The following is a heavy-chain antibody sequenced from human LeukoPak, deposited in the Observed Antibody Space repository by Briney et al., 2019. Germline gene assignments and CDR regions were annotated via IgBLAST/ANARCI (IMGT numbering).Heavy chain of an antibody. V-gene: IGHV4-61*01. CDR3: ARGNNDYYDSSGYDFLL. D-gene: IGHD3-22*01. CDR1: GYSISSGYY. CDR2: IYYSGST. J-gene: IGHJ4*02. Sequence: SETLSLTCTVSGYSISSGYYWGWIRQPLGKGLEWIGYIYYSGSTNYNPSLKSRVTISVDTSKNQFSLKLSSVTAADTAVYYCARGNNDYYDSSGYDFLLWGQGTLVTVSS.